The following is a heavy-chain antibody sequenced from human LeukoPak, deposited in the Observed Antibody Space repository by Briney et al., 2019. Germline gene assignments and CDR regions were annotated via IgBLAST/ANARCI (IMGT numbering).Heavy chain of an antibody. D-gene: IGHD4-17*01. CDR1: GFTVSNNY. CDR3: TVFGDSNH. Sequence: PGGSLRLSCAASGFTVSNNYVSWVRQAPGMGLEWVSAIHSSGATCYADSVKGRFTISRDTSKNTLYLQISSLRVEDTAVYYRTVFGDSNHWGQGTLVTVSS. CDR2: IHSSGAT. V-gene: IGHV3-53*01. J-gene: IGHJ5*02.